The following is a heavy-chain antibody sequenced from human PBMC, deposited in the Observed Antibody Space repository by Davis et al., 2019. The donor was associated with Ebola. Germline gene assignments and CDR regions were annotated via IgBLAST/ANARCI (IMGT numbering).Heavy chain of an antibody. CDR1: GGTFSSYT. CDR2: IIPILGIA. Sequence: AASVKVSCKASGGTFSSYTISWVRQAPGQGLEWMGRIIPILGIANYAQKFQGRVTITADKSTSTAYMELSSLRSEDTAVYYCARVGGYGEYPTVYYFDYWGQGTQLTVSS. CDR3: ARVGGYGEYPTVYYFDY. J-gene: IGHJ4*02. V-gene: IGHV1-69*02. D-gene: IGHD4-17*01.